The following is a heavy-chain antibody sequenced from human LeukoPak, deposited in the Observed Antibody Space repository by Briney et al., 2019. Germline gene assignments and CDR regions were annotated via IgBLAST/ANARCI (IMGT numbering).Heavy chain of an antibody. CDR2: IYPGDSDT. D-gene: IGHD3-16*01. V-gene: IGHV5-51*01. CDR3: TRHRGGVGSDY. Sequence: GGALKISLKGSGYTFTNYWIAWVRPMPGKGLECLGIIYPGDSDTRYSPSFQGQVTISADKSISTAYLQWSSLKASDTAVYYCTRHRGGVGSDYWGQGTLATVSA. CDR1: GYTFTNYW. J-gene: IGHJ4*02.